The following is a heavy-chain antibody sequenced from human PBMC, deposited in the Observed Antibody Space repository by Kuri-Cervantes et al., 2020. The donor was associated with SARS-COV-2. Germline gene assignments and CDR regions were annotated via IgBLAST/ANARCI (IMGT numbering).Heavy chain of an antibody. CDR2: ISSSSSTI. CDR1: GFTFSSYS. Sequence: GGSLRLSCAASGFTFSSYSMNWVRQAPGKGLEWVSYISSSSSTIYYADSVKGRFTISRDNAKNSLYLQMNSLRDEDTAVYYCAREAPCRIVGAICYGMVVWGQGTTVTVSS. D-gene: IGHD1-26*01. J-gene: IGHJ6*02. CDR3: AREAPCRIVGAICYGMVV. V-gene: IGHV3-48*02.